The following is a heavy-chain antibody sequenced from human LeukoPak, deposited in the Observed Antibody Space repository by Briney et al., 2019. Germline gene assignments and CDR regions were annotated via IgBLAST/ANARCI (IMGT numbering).Heavy chain of an antibody. J-gene: IGHJ4*02. D-gene: IGHD3-22*01. CDR2: ISSSSNTI. V-gene: IGHV3-48*01. CDR3: ASLIPYYYDSSTYSPGDY. CDR1: ALTFTTYS. Sequence: GGSLRLSCAASALTFTTYSMNWVRQAPGKGLEWLSYISSSSNTIYYADSVKGRFTISRDNAKNSLYLQMNSLRAEDTAVYYCASLIPYYYDSSTYSPGDYWGQGTLVTVSS.